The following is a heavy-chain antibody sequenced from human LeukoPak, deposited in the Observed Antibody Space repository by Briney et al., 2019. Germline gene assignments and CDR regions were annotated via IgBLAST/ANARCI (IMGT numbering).Heavy chain of an antibody. CDR3: ASLVSAYGTSWVYYFDY. CDR1: GGSISSSSYY. V-gene: IGHV4-39*01. D-gene: IGHD6-13*01. CDR2: IYSTGST. Sequence: SETLSLTCTVSGGSISSSSYYWGWIRQAPGKGLEWIGNIYSTGSTFYNPSLKSRVMMSLDTPKNQFSLKLSSVTAADTAVYYCASLVSAYGTSWVYYFDYWGQGTLVTVSS. J-gene: IGHJ4*02.